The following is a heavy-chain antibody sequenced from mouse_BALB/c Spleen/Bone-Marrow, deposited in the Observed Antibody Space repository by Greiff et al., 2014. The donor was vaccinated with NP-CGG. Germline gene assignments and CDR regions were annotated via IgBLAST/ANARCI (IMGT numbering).Heavy chain of an antibody. CDR2: IDPETGGT. CDR3: TRHWDYAMDH. V-gene: IGHV1-15*01. CDR1: GYTFTDYE. Sequence: QVQLQQSGAELVRPGASVTLSCKASGYTFTDYEMHWVKQTPVHGLEWIGAIDPETGGTAYNQKLKGKATLTADKSSSTAYMELRSLTSEDSAVYYCTRHWDYAMDHWGQGTSVTLSS. J-gene: IGHJ4*01. D-gene: IGHD4-1*01.